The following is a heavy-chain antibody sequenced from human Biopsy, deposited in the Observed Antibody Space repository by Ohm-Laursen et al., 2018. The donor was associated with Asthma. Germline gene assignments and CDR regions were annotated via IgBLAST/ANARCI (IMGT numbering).Heavy chain of an antibody. J-gene: IGHJ3*02. D-gene: IGHD4-23*01. CDR3: ARTHERWTSIQDDALDI. CDR1: GFTFSIYD. CDR2: ISYDGGNK. V-gene: IGHV3-30*03. Sequence: SLRLSCAASGFTFSIYDIHWVRQAPGKGLEWVAVISYDGGNKFYGDSVKGRFTLSRDNSRNTLYRQMNSLRVEDTAIYYCARTHERWTSIQDDALDIWGQGTMVIVSS.